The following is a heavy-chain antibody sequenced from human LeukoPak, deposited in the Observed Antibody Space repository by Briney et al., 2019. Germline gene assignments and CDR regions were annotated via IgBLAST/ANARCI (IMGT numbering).Heavy chain of an antibody. V-gene: IGHV3-30*02. D-gene: IGHD3-3*01. J-gene: IGHJ6*03. CDR1: GFTFSSYG. CDR3: AKDFSHDFWSGYYSYYYYMDV. Sequence: GGSLRLSCAASGFTFSSYGMHWVRQAPGKGLEWVAVIWYDGSNKYYADSVKGRFTISRDNSKNTLYLQMNSLRAEDTAVYYCAKDFSHDFWSGYYSYYYYMDVWGKGTTVTVSS. CDR2: IWYDGSNK.